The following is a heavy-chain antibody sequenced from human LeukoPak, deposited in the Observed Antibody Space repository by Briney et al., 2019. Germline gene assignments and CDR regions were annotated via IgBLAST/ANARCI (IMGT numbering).Heavy chain of an antibody. D-gene: IGHD4-23*01. CDR2: VSHSGST. V-gene: IGHV4-34*01. J-gene: IGHJ4*02. Sequence: SETLSLTCAVYGGSFSGYYWSWIRQRPGKGLEWVGDVSHSGSTNHNPSLKRRVTISVDTSKNQFSLKLSSVTAADTAVYYCARILRRHGGNSLDYWGQGTLVTVSS. CDR1: GGSFSGYY. CDR3: ARILRRHGGNSLDY.